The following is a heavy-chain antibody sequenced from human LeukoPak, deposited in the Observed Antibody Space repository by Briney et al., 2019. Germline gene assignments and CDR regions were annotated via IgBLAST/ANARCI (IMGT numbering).Heavy chain of an antibody. CDR1: GYTFTSYG. V-gene: IGHV1-18*01. D-gene: IGHD3-3*01. CDR2: ISAYNGNT. Sequence: ASVKVSCKTSGYTFTSYGISWVRQAPGQGLAWMGWISAYNGNTNYAQKLQGRVTMTTDTATSTAYMELRSLRSDDTAVYYCARGYDFWSGYDYWGQGTLVTVSS. J-gene: IGHJ4*02. CDR3: ARGYDFWSGYDY.